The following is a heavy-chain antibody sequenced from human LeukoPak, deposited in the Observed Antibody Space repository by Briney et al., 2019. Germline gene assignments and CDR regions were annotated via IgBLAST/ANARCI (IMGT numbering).Heavy chain of an antibody. Sequence: SETLSLTCTVSGGSVSSGSYYWGWIRQPPGKGLEWIGNIYYSGSTYYNPSLKSRVTISVETSKNQFSLKLSSVTAADTAVYYCARVDLSYGSQTFFDYWGQETLVTVSS. J-gene: IGHJ4*02. CDR2: IYYSGST. D-gene: IGHD5-18*01. CDR1: GGSVSSGSYY. CDR3: ARVDLSYGSQTFFDY. V-gene: IGHV4-39*07.